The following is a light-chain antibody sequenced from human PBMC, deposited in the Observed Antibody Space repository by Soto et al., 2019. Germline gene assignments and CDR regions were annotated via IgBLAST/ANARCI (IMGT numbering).Light chain of an antibody. CDR1: QSVSSY. J-gene: IGKJ4*01. CDR2: DAS. Sequence: EIVLTQSPATLSLSPGERATLSCRASQSVSSYLAWYQQKPGQAPRLLIYDASNRATGIPARFSGSGSGTDFTLTISSLEPEGVAVCYCQRRSNWLLTFGGGTKVEIK. CDR3: QRRSNWLLT. V-gene: IGKV3-11*01.